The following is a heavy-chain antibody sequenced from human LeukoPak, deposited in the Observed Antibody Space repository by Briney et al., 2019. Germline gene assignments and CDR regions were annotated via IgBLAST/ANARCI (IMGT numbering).Heavy chain of an antibody. Sequence: GPCLRPSCAAAGFTFTNAWMASVRQDPGDGLGWVGCIKRKAGGETEDSAAPVKGRFTMSRDDSKATLYLFINGLKAQDTAVYYCTTGLGVTMIRGVLVYWGQGALVTVSS. CDR2: IKRKAGGETE. CDR3: TTGLGVTMIRGVLVY. D-gene: IGHD3-10*01. CDR1: GFTFTNAW. J-gene: IGHJ4*02. V-gene: IGHV3-15*01.